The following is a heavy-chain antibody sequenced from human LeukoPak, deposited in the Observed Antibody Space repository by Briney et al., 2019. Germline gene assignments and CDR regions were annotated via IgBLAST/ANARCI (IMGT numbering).Heavy chain of an antibody. Sequence: GESLKISCKGSGYRFTSYWIGWGRQMPGRGLEWMGIIYPGDSDTRYSPSFQGQVTISADKSISTAYLQWSSLKASDTAMYYCARPFLDTAMAPEIDYWGQGTLVTVSS. CDR1: GYRFTSYW. D-gene: IGHD5-18*01. V-gene: IGHV5-51*01. J-gene: IGHJ4*02. CDR3: ARPFLDTAMAPEIDY. CDR2: IYPGDSDT.